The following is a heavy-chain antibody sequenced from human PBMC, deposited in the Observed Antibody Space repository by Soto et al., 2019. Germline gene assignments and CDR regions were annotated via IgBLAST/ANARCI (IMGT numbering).Heavy chain of an antibody. J-gene: IGHJ6*03. CDR2: IYPGDSDT. V-gene: IGHV5-51*01. Sequence: GESLKISCKGSGYSFTSYWIGWVRQMPGKGLEWMGIIYPGDSDTRYSPSFQGQVTISADKSISTAYLQWSSLKASDTAMNYCARRAIFGASHNKGTQDTGRDYYYYYMDVWGKGTTVTVSS. CDR3: ARRAIFGASHNKGTQDTGRDYYYYYMDV. CDR1: GYSFTSYW. D-gene: IGHD3-3*01.